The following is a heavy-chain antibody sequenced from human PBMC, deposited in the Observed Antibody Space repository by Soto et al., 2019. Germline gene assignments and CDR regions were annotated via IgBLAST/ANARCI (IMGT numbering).Heavy chain of an antibody. CDR3: ARVRAVAAVNYFDY. CDR1: GYTFTSYA. V-gene: IGHV1-3*01. D-gene: IGHD6-19*01. CDR2: INAGNGNT. Sequence: ASVKVSCKASGYTFTSYAMHWVRQAPGQRLEWMGWINAGNGNTKYSQKFQGRVTMTRDTSTSTVYMELSSLRSEDTAVYYCARVRAVAAVNYFDYWGQGTLVTVSS. J-gene: IGHJ4*02.